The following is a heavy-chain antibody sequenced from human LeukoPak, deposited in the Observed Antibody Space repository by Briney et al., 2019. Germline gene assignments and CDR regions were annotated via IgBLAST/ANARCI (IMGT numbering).Heavy chain of an antibody. CDR1: GGSISSYY. D-gene: IGHD3-3*01. Sequence: SETLSLTCTVSGGSISSYYWSWIRQPAGKGLEWIGRIYTSGSTNYNPSLKSRVTMSVDTSKNQFSLKLSSVTAADTAVYYCARGLWSGSSYYYYMDVWGKGTTVTVSS. CDR2: IYTSGST. V-gene: IGHV4-4*07. J-gene: IGHJ6*03. CDR3: ARGLWSGSSYYYYMDV.